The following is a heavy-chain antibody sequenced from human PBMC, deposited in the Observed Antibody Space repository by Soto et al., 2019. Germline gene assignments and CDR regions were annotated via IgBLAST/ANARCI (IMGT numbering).Heavy chain of an antibody. Sequence: SETLSLTCTVSGGSISSYYWSWIRQPPGKGLEWIGYIYYSGSTNYNPSLKSRVTISVDTSKSQFSLKLSSVTAADTAVYYCARVSYYYDSSGYYDDAFGIWGQGTMVTV. J-gene: IGHJ3*02. D-gene: IGHD3-22*01. CDR2: IYYSGST. CDR1: GGSISSYY. V-gene: IGHV4-59*01. CDR3: ARVSYYYDSSGYYDDAFGI.